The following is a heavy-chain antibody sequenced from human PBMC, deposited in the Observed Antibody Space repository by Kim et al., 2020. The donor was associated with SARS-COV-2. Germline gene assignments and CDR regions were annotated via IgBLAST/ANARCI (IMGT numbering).Heavy chain of an antibody. J-gene: IGHJ4*02. CDR3: AREGADGYNSGPLGY. V-gene: IGHV4-59*01. D-gene: IGHD5-12*01. Sequence: PSLKSRVTISVDTSKNQFSLKLSSVTAADTAVYYCAREGADGYNSGPLGYWGQGTLVTVSS.